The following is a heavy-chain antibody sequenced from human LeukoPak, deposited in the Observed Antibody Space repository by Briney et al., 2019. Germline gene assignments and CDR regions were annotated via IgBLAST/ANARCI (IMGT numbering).Heavy chain of an antibody. Sequence: SETLSLTCAVYGGSFSGYYWIWIRQPPGKGLEWIGEINHSGSTNYNPSLKSRVTISVDTSKNQFSLKLSSVTAADTAVYYCASERYSYGSFDYWGQGTLVTVSS. CDR2: INHSGST. D-gene: IGHD5-18*01. CDR1: GGSFSGYY. CDR3: ASERYSYGSFDY. V-gene: IGHV4-34*01. J-gene: IGHJ4*02.